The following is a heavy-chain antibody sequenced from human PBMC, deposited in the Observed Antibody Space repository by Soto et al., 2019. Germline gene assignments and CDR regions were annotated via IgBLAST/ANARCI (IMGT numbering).Heavy chain of an antibody. V-gene: IGHV1-69*02. J-gene: IGHJ4*02. CDR2: IIPILGIA. Sequence: QVQLVQSGAEVKKPGSSVKVSCKASGGTFSSYTISWVRQAPGQGLEWMGRIIPILGIANYAQKFQGRVTITADKSTSTAYMELSSLRSEDTAVYYCARVGEQQRAIDYWGQGTLVTVSS. CDR3: ARVGEQQRAIDY. D-gene: IGHD6-13*01. CDR1: GGTFSSYT.